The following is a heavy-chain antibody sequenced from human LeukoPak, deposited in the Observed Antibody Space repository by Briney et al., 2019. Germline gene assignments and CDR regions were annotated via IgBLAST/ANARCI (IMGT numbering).Heavy chain of an antibody. V-gene: IGHV5-51*01. CDR2: IYPDDSDT. Sequence: GESLKISCKGSGYSFTTYWIGWVRQMPGKGLEWMGIIYPDDSDTRYSPSFQGQVTISADKSITTAYLQWSSLESPDTAFYYCARTTTLSRAFDTWGQGTLVTVSS. CDR3: ARTTTLSRAFDT. J-gene: IGHJ5*02. CDR1: GYSFTTYW. D-gene: IGHD1-14*01.